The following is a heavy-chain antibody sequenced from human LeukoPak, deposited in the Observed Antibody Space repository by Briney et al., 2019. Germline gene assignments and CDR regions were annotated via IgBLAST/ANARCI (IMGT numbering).Heavy chain of an antibody. V-gene: IGHV3-21*01. CDR2: ISSSSSYI. J-gene: IGHJ4*02. D-gene: IGHD3-22*01. Sequence: GGSLRLSCAASGFTFSSYSMNWVRQAPGKGLELVSSISSSSSYIYYADSVKGRFTISRDNAKNSLYLQVNSLRAEDTAVYYCARGKWGYYYDSSGYYYGFDYWGQGTLVTVSS. CDR1: GFTFSSYS. CDR3: ARGKWGYYYDSSGYYYGFDY.